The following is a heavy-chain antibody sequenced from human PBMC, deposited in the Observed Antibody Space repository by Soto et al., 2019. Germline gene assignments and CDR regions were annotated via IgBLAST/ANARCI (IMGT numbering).Heavy chain of an antibody. Sequence: QVQLVQSGSELKKPGASVKVSCKASGYTFTSYAMNWVRQAPGQGLEWMGWINTNTGNPTYAQGFTGRFVFSLDTSVSTAYLQICSLKAEDTAVYYCARPYYYDSSGYYNGYYYGMVVWGQGTTVTVSS. D-gene: IGHD3-22*01. CDR3: ARPYYYDSSGYYNGYYYGMVV. V-gene: IGHV7-4-1*01. J-gene: IGHJ6*02. CDR2: INTNTGNP. CDR1: GYTFTSYA.